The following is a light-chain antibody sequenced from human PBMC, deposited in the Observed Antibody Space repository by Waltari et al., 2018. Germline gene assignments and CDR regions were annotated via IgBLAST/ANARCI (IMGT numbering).Light chain of an antibody. CDR2: GSN. V-gene: IGLV1-40*01. J-gene: IGLJ3*02. CDR3: QSYDTSLSVV. CDR1: GSNIGAGYD. Sequence: QSVLTQPPSVSGAPGQRVTISCTGSGSNIGAGYDVHWYHQVPRTAPKLLIYGSNSRPLGVPDRFFGSTSGTSASLTITGLQVEDEGDYYCQSYDTSLSVVFGGGTKLTVL.